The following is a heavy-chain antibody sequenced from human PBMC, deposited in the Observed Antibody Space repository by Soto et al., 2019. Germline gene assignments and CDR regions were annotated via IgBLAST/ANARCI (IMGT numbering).Heavy chain of an antibody. Sequence: GASVKVSCKTSGYIFTSYGISWSLQAPGQGLQWMGWISAHNGSTNYAQKFQGRVTMTTDSSTSTAYLELRSLRSDDTAVYFCARARTRYFDYWGQGTPVTVSS. CDR1: GYIFTSYG. D-gene: IGHD1-20*01. J-gene: IGHJ4*02. CDR2: ISAHNGST. CDR3: ARARTRYFDY. V-gene: IGHV1-18*04.